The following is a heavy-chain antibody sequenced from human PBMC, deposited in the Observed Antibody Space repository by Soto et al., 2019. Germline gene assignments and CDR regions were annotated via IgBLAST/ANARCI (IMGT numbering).Heavy chain of an antibody. Sequence: QVQLVQSGAEVKKPGSSVKVSYKASGGTFSSYAISWVRQAPEQGLEWMGGIIPIFGTANYAQKFQGRVTITADESTNTAYMELSSLRSEDTAVYYCARDADGDGKTPPDDYWGQGTLVTVSS. CDR1: GGTFSSYA. V-gene: IGHV1-69*12. D-gene: IGHD3-10*01. CDR3: ARDADGDGKTPPDDY. CDR2: IIPIFGTA. J-gene: IGHJ4*02.